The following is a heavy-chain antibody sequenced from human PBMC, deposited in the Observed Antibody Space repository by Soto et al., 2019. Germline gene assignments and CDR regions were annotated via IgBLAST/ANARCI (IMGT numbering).Heavy chain of an antibody. V-gene: IGHV1-18*01. J-gene: IGHJ6*02. CDR2: ISAYNGNT. Sequence: GASVKVSCKASGYTFTSYGISWVRQAPGQGLEWMGWISAYNGNTNYAQKLQGRVTMTTDTSTSTAYMELRSLRSDDTAVYYCARDGVAMVTLFGLHYYYGMDDWGRGATVTVSS. CDR1: GYTFTSYG. CDR3: ARDGVAMVTLFGLHYYYGMDD. D-gene: IGHD5-18*01.